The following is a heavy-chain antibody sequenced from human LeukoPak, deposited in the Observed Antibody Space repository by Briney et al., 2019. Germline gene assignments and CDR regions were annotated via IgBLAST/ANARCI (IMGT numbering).Heavy chain of an antibody. CDR2: INSDGSST. J-gene: IGHJ4*02. Sequence: PGGSLRLSCAASGFTFSSYWMHWVRQAPGKGLVWVSRINSDGSSTSYADSVKGRFTISRDNSKNTLYLQMNSLRAEDTAVYYCARDQNSPIFWGNSQDYWGQGTLVTVSS. D-gene: IGHD3-9*01. CDR3: ARDQNSPIFWGNSQDY. V-gene: IGHV3-74*01. CDR1: GFTFSSYW.